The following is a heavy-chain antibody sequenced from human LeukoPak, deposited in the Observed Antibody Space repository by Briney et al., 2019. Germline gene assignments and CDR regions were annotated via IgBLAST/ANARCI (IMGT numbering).Heavy chain of an antibody. CDR3: ARDLGSGYSGYVPFDY. D-gene: IGHD5-12*01. CDR1: GFTFSDYY. V-gene: IGHV3-11*06. Sequence: GGSLRLSCAASGFTFSDYYMSWIRQAPGKGLEWVSYISSSSSYTNYADSVKGRFTISRDNAKNSLYLQMNSLRAEDTAVYYCARDLGSGYSGYVPFDYWGQGTLVTASS. J-gene: IGHJ4*02. CDR2: ISSSSSYT.